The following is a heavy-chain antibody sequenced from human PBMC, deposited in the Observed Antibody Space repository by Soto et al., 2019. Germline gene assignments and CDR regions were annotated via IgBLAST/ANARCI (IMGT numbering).Heavy chain of an antibody. CDR2: INHSGST. CDR3: ARLGSYAPAAASAFDY. CDR1: GGSFSGYY. V-gene: IGHV4-34*01. Sequence: QVQLQQWGAGLLKPSETLSLTCAVYGGSFSGYYWSWIRQPPGKGLEWIGEINHSGSTNYNPSLKSRVTISVDTSKNQFSLKLSSVTAADTAVYYCARLGSYAPAAASAFDYWGQGTLVTVSS. D-gene: IGHD2-15*01. J-gene: IGHJ4*02.